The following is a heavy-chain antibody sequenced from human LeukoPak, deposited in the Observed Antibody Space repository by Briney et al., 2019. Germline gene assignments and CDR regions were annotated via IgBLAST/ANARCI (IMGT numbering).Heavy chain of an antibody. CDR2: ISWNSGSI. D-gene: IGHD1-26*01. CDR3: AKVRVNSGSYYGTGYFDY. J-gene: IGHJ4*02. CDR1: GFTFDDYA. V-gene: IGHV3-9*01. Sequence: PGGSLRLSCAASGFTFDDYAMHWVRQAPGKGLEWVSGISWNSGSIGYADSVKGRFTISRDNAKNSLYLQMNSLRAEDTALYYCAKVRVNSGSYYGTGYFDYWGQGTLVTVSS.